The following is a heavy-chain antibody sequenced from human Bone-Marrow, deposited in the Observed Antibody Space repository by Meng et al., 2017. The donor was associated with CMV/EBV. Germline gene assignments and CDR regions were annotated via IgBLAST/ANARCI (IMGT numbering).Heavy chain of an antibody. CDR1: GYTFTSYD. V-gene: IGHV1-18*01. J-gene: IGHJ6*02. CDR3: AMLRYFDWPPENYGMDV. CDR2: ISAYNGNT. Sequence: ASVKVSCKASGYTFTSYDINWVRQAPGQGLEWMGWISAYNGNTNYAQKLQGRVTMTTDTSTSTADKELRSLRADDTTVYYCAMLRYFDWPPENYGMDVWGQGTTVTVSS. D-gene: IGHD3-9*01.